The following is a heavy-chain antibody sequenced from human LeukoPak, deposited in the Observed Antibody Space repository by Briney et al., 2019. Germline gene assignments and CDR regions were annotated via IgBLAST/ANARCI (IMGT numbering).Heavy chain of an antibody. CDR1: GYTFTSYA. CDR3: ARDTGYSGSYLNY. J-gene: IGHJ4*02. D-gene: IGHD1-26*01. CDR2: INAGNGNT. V-gene: IGHV1-3*01. Sequence: ASVXXXCKASGYTFTSYAXHWVRQXPGXRXEWMGXINAGNGNTKYSQKFQGRVTITRDTSASTAYMELSSLRSEDTAVYYCARDTGYSGSYLNYWGQGTLVTVSS.